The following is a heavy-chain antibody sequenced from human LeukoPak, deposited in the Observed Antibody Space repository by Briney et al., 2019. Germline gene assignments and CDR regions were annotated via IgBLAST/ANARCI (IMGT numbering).Heavy chain of an antibody. CDR2: INPNSGGT. CDR3: ARAQRGYSYLNVTY. Sequence: ASVKVSCKASGYTFTSYDINWVRQAPGQGLEWMGWINPNSGGTNYAQKFQGRVTMTRDTSISTAYMELSRLRSDDTAVYYCARAQRGYSYLNVTYWGQGTLVTVSS. CDR1: GYTFTSYD. V-gene: IGHV1-2*02. J-gene: IGHJ4*02. D-gene: IGHD5-18*01.